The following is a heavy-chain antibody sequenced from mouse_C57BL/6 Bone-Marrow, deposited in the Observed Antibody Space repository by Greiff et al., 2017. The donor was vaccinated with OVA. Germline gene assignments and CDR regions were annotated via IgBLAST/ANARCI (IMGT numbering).Heavy chain of an antibody. CDR1: GYSFSSSW. Sequence: VQLQESGPELVKPGASVKISCKASGYSFSSSWMNWVKQRPGKGLEWIGRIYPGDGDTNYNGKFKGKATLTADKSSSTAYMQLSSLTSEDSAVYFCAIMYFDVWGTGTTVTVSS. J-gene: IGHJ1*03. CDR3: AIMYFDV. V-gene: IGHV1-82*01. CDR2: IYPGDGDT.